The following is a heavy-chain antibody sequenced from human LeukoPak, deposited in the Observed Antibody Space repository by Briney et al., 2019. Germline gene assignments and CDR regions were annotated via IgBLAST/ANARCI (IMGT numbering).Heavy chain of an antibody. Sequence: GGSLRPSCAASGFTLSTYPMTWVRQAPGKGLECISYISSSSSTIYYADSVEGRFTITRDNAKNSLYLQMSSLRAEDTAVYYCARGYGWGSYFGWGQGTLVTVSS. J-gene: IGHJ4*02. V-gene: IGHV3-48*01. D-gene: IGHD3-10*01. CDR2: ISSSSSTI. CDR1: GFTLSTYP. CDR3: ARGYGWGSYFG.